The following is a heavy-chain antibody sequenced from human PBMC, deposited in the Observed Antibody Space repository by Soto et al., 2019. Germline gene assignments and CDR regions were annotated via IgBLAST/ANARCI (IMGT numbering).Heavy chain of an antibody. CDR2: IIPIFGTA. D-gene: IGHD3-10*01. J-gene: IGHJ4*02. Sequence: QVQLVQSGAEVKKPGSSVKVSCKASGGTFSNYAITWVRQAPGQGLEWMGGIIPIFGTANSAQKFQGRVTITADEYTSTAYMELRSLRSEDTAMSYCARSMFRGLITPDYWGQGTLVAVSS. CDR1: GGTFSNYA. CDR3: ARSMFRGLITPDY. V-gene: IGHV1-69*01.